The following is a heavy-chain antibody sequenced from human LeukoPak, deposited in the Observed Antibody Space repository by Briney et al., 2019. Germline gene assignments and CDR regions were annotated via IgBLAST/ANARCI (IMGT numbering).Heavy chain of an antibody. D-gene: IGHD6-19*01. V-gene: IGHV1-69*04. Sequence: PRASVKVSCEASGGTFSSYAISWVRQAPGQGLEWMGRIIPILGIANYAQKFQGRVTITADKSTSTAYMELSSLRSEDTAVYYCARVRDIAVAGTYYYYGMDVWGQGTTVTVSS. CDR2: IIPILGIA. J-gene: IGHJ6*02. CDR3: ARVRDIAVAGTYYYYGMDV. CDR1: GGTFSSYA.